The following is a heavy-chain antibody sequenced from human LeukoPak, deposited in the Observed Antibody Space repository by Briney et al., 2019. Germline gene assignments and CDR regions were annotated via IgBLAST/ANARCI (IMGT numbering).Heavy chain of an antibody. CDR3: ARAIAAADYYYYYYMDV. CDR2: ISAYNGNT. V-gene: IGHV1-18*01. J-gene: IGHJ6*03. Sequence: ASVKVSCKASGYTFTSYGISWVRQAPGQGLEWMGWISAYNGNTNYAQKLQGRVTMTTDTSTSTAYMELRSLRSDDTAVYYCARAIAAADYYYYYYMDVWGKGTTVTISS. D-gene: IGHD6-13*01. CDR1: GYTFTSYG.